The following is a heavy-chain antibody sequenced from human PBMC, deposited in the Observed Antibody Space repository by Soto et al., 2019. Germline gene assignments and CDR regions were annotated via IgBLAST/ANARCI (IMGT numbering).Heavy chain of an antibody. CDR1: GGSVSSSSYY. Sequence: PSETLSLTCTVSGGSVSSSSYYWGWIRQPPGKGLEWIGSIYYSGSTYYNPSLKSRVTISVDTSKNQFSLKLSSVTAADTAVYYCARQYSSSWYPKGWFDPWGQGTLVTVSS. CDR3: ARQYSSSWYPKGWFDP. J-gene: IGHJ5*02. D-gene: IGHD6-13*01. V-gene: IGHV4-39*01. CDR2: IYYSGST.